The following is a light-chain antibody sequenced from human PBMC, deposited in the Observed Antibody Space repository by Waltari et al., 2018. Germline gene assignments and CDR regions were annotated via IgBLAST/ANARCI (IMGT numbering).Light chain of an antibody. V-gene: IGLV2-23*02. J-gene: IGLJ1*01. CDR1: SNNIGFYDL. Sequence: QSALTQPASVSGSPGQSITISCTGSSNNIGFYDLVSWYQQHPGKAPKLIIFDVLKRPSAVSDLFSGSKSGNAASLRISGLQTEDDADYYFCSYSGSGSFPYVFGPGTRVAVL. CDR2: DVL. CDR3: CSYSGSGSFPYV.